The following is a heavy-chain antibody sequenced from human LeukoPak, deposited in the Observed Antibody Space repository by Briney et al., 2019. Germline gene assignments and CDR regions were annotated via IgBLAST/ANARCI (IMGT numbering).Heavy chain of an antibody. J-gene: IGHJ4*02. CDR2: IYYSGST. Sequence: PSETLSLTCTVSGGSMSGYFWSCIRQPPGKGLDYIGYIYYSGSTNYNPSLESRVTISVDTSKNQFSLKLSSVTAADTAVYFCARHYYDRSGYYYFDYWGQGTLVTVSS. CDR3: ARHYYDRSGYYYFDY. CDR1: GGSMSGYF. D-gene: IGHD3-22*01. V-gene: IGHV4-59*08.